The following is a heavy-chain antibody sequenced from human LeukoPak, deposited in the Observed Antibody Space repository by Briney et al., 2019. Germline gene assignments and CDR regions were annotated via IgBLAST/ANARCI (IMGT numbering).Heavy chain of an antibody. D-gene: IGHD3-3*01. CDR3: ARDATIDRYYDFWSGQNWFDP. J-gene: IGHJ5*02. CDR1: GFSFSRYD. V-gene: IGHV3-21*01. Sequence: GGSLRLSCAASGFSFSRYDLSWVRQAPGKGLECVSTIVSTITTTYYADSVKGRFTISRDNAKNSLYLQMNSLRAEDTAVYYCARDATIDRYYDFWSGQNWFDPWGQGTLVTFSS. CDR2: IVSTITTT.